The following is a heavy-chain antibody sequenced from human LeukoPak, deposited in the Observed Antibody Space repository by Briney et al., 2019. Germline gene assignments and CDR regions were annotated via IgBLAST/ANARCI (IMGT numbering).Heavy chain of an antibody. CDR2: IYSTRTT. J-gene: IGHJ5*02. CDR3: ARDQILEWLLMGYNWFDP. CDR1: GFTVSSNY. D-gene: IGHD3-3*01. V-gene: IGHV3-66*01. Sequence: PGGSLRLSCAATGFTVSSNYMNWVRQAPGKGLEWVSVIYSTRTTYYADSVKGRFTISRDNSKNTLYLQMNSLRAEDTAVYYCARDQILEWLLMGYNWFDPWGQGTLVTVSS.